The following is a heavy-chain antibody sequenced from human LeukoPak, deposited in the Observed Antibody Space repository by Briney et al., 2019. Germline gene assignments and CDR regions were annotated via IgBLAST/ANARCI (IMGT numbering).Heavy chain of an antibody. CDR2: ISYDGSNK. D-gene: IGHD6-13*01. CDR3: ARDGPAAACFDY. Sequence: GRSLRLSCAASGFTFSSYAMHWDRQAPGKGLEWVAVISYDGSNKYYADSVKGRFTISRDNSKNTLYLQMNSLRAEDTAVYYCARDGPAAACFDYWGQGTLVTVSS. CDR1: GFTFSSYA. V-gene: IGHV3-30*04. J-gene: IGHJ4*02.